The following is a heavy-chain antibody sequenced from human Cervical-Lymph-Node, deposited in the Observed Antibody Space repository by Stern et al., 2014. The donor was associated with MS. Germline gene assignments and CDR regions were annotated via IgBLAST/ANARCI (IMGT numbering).Heavy chain of an antibody. V-gene: IGHV3-11*06. CDR2: ISSSSSYT. Sequence: MQLVASGGGLVKPGGSLRLSCAASGFTFSDYYMSWIRQAPGKGLEWVSYISSSSSYTNYADSVKGRFTISRDNAKNSLYLQMNSLRAEDTAVYYCAMGSYGTGALDYWGQGTLVTVSS. D-gene: IGHD5-18*01. CDR1: GFTFSDYY. J-gene: IGHJ4*02. CDR3: AMGSYGTGALDY.